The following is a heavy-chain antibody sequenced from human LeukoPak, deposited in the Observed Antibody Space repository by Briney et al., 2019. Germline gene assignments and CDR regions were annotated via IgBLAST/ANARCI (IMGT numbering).Heavy chain of an antibody. J-gene: IGHJ5*02. CDR3: ARDLIAAAGSWWFDP. CDR1: GYSFSKYW. D-gene: IGHD6-13*01. V-gene: IGHV5-51*01. Sequence: NRGESLKISCKTSGYSFSKYWIGWVRQMPGKGLEWMGIIYPGDSDTRYSPSFQGQVTISADKSISTAYLQWSSLKASDTAMYYCARDLIAAAGSWWFDPWGQGTLVTVSS. CDR2: IYPGDSDT.